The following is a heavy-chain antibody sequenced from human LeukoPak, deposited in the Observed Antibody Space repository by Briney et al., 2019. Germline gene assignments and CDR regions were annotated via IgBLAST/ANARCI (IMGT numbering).Heavy chain of an antibody. CDR3: ASRDSSGWYSDAFDI. CDR1: GYTFTGYY. J-gene: IGHJ3*02. D-gene: IGHD6-19*01. Sequence: GASVKVSCKASGYTFTGYYMHWVRQAPGQGLEWMGWINPNSGGTNYAQKFQGRVTMTRDTSISTAYMELSRLRSDDTAVYYCASRDSSGWYSDAFDIWGQGTMVTVSS. V-gene: IGHV1-2*02. CDR2: INPNSGGT.